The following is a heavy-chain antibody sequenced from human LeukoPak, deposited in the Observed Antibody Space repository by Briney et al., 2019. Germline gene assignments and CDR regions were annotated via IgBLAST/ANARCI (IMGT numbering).Heavy chain of an antibody. Sequence: SETLSLTCTVSGGSISSYYWGWIRQPPGKGLEWIGSIYYSGSTYYNPSLKSRVTISVDTSKNQFSLKLSSVTAADTAVYYCARQGSSSWVYYFDYWGQGTLVTVSS. V-gene: IGHV4-39*01. J-gene: IGHJ4*02. CDR3: ARQGSSSWVYYFDY. D-gene: IGHD6-13*01. CDR1: GGSISSYY. CDR2: IYYSGST.